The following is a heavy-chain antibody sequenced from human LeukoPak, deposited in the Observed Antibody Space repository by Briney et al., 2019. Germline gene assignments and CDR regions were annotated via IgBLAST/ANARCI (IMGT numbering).Heavy chain of an antibody. V-gene: IGHV1-69*13. Sequence: SVKVTCKASGGTFSSYAISWVRQAPGQGLEWMGGIIPIFGTANYAQKFQGRVTITADESTSTAYMELSSLRSEDTAVYYCARSQRPYYYGSGSYYPIDYWGQGTLVTVSS. J-gene: IGHJ4*02. CDR3: ARSQRPYYYGSGSYYPIDY. CDR2: IIPIFGTA. CDR1: GGTFSSYA. D-gene: IGHD3-10*01.